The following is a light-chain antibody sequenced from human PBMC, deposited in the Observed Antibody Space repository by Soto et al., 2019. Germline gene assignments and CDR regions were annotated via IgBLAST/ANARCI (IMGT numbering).Light chain of an antibody. CDR2: DAS. Sequence: IQMTQSPSTLSASVGDRVTVTCRASQSISSWLAWYQQRPGKAPSLLITDASKLESGVPPRFNGSRSETEFTLTIRSLQPDDFATYYCQQYNSFPWTFGQGTKVAIK. CDR1: QSISSW. V-gene: IGKV1-5*01. CDR3: QQYNSFPWT. J-gene: IGKJ1*01.